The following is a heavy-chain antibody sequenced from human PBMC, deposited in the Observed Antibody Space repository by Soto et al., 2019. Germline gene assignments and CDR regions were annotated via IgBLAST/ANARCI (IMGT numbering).Heavy chain of an antibody. D-gene: IGHD6-13*01. J-gene: IGHJ3*02. CDR1: GYSFTSYW. Sequence: GESLKISCNGSGYSFTSYWIGWVRQMPGKGLEWMGIIYPGDSDTRYSPSFQGQVTISADKSISTAYLQWSSLKASDTAMYSCARRIAAGHDAFDIWGEGTMVTVSS. V-gene: IGHV5-51*01. CDR2: IYPGDSDT. CDR3: ARRIAAGHDAFDI.